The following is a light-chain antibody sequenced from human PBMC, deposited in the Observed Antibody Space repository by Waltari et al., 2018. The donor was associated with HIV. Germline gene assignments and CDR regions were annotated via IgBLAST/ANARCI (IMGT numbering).Light chain of an antibody. V-gene: IGLV2-11*01. CDR3: CSDAGSYTLV. CDR2: DVS. CDR1: SSDVGDYNY. J-gene: IGLJ2*01. Sequence: QSALTQPRSVSGSPGQSVTISCTGTSSDVGDYNYVSWYQQHPGKAPKLMIYDVSKRPSAVPAPFSGSRSGNTASLTISALQSEKEADYYCCSDAGSYTLVFGGGTKLTVL.